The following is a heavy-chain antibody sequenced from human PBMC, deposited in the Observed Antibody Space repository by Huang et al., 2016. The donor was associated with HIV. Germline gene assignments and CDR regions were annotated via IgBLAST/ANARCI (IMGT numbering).Heavy chain of an antibody. Sequence: QVQLVESGGGVVQPGRSLRISCAASGFTFSSYGMHWVRQAPGKGVEWVAVISYDAKTKYYADSVKGRFSISRDNSKTTVYLQLNSRRLEDTAVYYCAKGGSAAAVLDFWGQGTLVTVSS. CDR2: ISYDAKTK. V-gene: IGHV3-30*18. CDR1: GFTFSSYG. D-gene: IGHD6-13*01. CDR3: AKGGSAAAVLDF. J-gene: IGHJ4*02.